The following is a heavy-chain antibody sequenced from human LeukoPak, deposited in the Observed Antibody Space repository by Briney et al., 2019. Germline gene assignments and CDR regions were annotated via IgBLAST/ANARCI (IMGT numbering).Heavy chain of an antibody. Sequence: GGSLRLSCADSGFTFNKYWMSWVRQAPGKGLEWLANIKQDGSQKYYVDSVKGRFTISRDNAKNSVYLQMNSLRAEDTAVYYCARGLATAAAYWGQGTLVTVSS. V-gene: IGHV3-7*01. CDR1: GFTFNKYW. CDR2: IKQDGSQK. D-gene: IGHD6-13*01. J-gene: IGHJ4*02. CDR3: ARGLATAAAY.